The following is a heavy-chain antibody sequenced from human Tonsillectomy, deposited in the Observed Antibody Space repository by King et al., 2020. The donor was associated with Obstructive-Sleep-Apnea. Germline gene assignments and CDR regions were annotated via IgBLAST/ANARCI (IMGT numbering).Heavy chain of an antibody. CDR2: IKQDGSEK. V-gene: IGHV3-7*01. D-gene: IGHD3-10*01. Sequence: VQLVESGGALVQPGGSLRLSCATSGFTFSSYWMTWVRQAPGKGLEWVANIKQDGSEKYYAESVKGRFIISRDNAQNSLYLQMDSLGAGDTAVYYWARVLLWFGELTYWGQGTLVTVSS. CDR1: GFTFSSYW. J-gene: IGHJ4*02. CDR3: ARVLLWFGELTY.